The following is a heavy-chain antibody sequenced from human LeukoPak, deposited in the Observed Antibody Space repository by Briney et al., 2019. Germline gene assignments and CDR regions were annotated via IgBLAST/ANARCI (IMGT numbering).Heavy chain of an antibody. CDR2: ISSSSSDI. CDR3: VADYGGSSGAFDI. CDR1: GFTLSSYA. Sequence: GGSLRLSCTGSGFTLSSYAMNWVRRAPGQGLEWVSSISSSSSDIYYTDSVKGRFTISRDNAKNSLYLQMNSLRAEDTAVYYCVADYGGSSGAFDIWGQGTMVTVSS. V-gene: IGHV3-21*01. D-gene: IGHD4-23*01. J-gene: IGHJ3*02.